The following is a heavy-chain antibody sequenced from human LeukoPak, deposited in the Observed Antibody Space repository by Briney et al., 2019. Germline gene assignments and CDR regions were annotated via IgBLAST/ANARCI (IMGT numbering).Heavy chain of an antibody. CDR2: IYYTGST. V-gene: IGHV4-39*01. D-gene: IGHD4-11*01. J-gene: IGHJ6*03. Sequence: SETLSLTCTVSGGSISSSSYYWGWIRQPPGKGLEWIGCIYYTGSTYYNPSLKSRVTISVDTSKNQFSLKLSSVTAADTAVYYCTRVEETATTAAIIRKYSYYYYYMDVWGKGNTVTVSS. CDR1: GGSISSSSYY. CDR3: TRVEETATTAAIIRKYSYYYYYMDV.